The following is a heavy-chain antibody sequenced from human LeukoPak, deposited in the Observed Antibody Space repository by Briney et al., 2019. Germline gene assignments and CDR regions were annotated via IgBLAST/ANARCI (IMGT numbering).Heavy chain of an antibody. V-gene: IGHV4-59*01. Sequence: SETLSLTCTVSGGSISSYYWSWTRQPPGKGLEWIGYIYYSGSTNYNPSLKSRVTISVDTSKNQFSLKLSSVTAADTAVYYCARASSGYYAIFDYWGQGTLVTVSS. CDR3: ARASSGYYAIFDY. CDR1: GGSISSYY. J-gene: IGHJ4*02. D-gene: IGHD3-22*01. CDR2: IYYSGST.